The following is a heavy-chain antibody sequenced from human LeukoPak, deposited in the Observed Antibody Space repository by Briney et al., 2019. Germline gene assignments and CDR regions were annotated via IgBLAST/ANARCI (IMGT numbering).Heavy chain of an antibody. Sequence: RSSETLSLTCTVSGGSISSYYWSWIRQPAGKGLEWIGRIYTSGSTNYNPSLKSRVTMSVDTSKNQFSLKLSSVTAADTAVYYCAREKAGTTRRGAYYYGMDVWGQGTTVTVSS. CDR1: GGSISSYY. V-gene: IGHV4-4*07. D-gene: IGHD1-1*01. CDR2: IYTSGST. J-gene: IGHJ6*02. CDR3: AREKAGTTRRGAYYYGMDV.